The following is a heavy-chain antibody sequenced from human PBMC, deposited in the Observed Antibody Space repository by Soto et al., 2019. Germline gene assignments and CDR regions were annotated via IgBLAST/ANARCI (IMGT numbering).Heavy chain of an antibody. J-gene: IGHJ6*02. CDR2: ISSSSYI. D-gene: IGHD3-10*01. V-gene: IGHV3-21*01. CDR3: ASEETAAPFRYYYGMDV. CDR1: GFTFSSYS. Sequence: PGGSLRLSCAASGFTFSSYSMNWVRQAPGKGLEWVSSISSSSYIYYADSVKGRFTISRDNAKNSLYLQMNSLRAEDTAVYYCASEETAAPFRYYYGMDVWGQGTTVTVSS.